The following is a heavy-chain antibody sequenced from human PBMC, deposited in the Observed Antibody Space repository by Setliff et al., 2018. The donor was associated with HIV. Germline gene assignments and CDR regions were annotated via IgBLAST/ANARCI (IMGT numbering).Heavy chain of an antibody. J-gene: IGHJ4*01. CDR3: AKEPSSCSAPRPSLCGYFDS. CDR2: MNSDGSTI. V-gene: IGHV3-74*01. CDR1: GFTFSSYW. Sequence: PGGSLRLSCAASGFTFSSYWMHWVRQAPGKGLVWVSRMNSDGSTINYADSVKGRFTISRDNAKNTLYLQMNSLRAEDTAVYYCAKEPSSCSAPRPSLCGYFDSWGQGAQVTVSS. D-gene: IGHD2-21*01.